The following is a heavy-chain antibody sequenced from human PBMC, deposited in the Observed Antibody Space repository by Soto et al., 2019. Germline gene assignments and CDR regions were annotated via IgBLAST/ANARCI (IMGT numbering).Heavy chain of an antibody. CDR3: ARVAVKVVQQLVLYHYCYGMDV. D-gene: IGHD6-13*01. CDR2: ISSSSSYI. Sequence: EVQLVESGGGLVKPGGSLRLSCAASGFTFSSYSMNWVRQAPGKGLEWVSSISSSSSYIYYADSVKGRLTISRDNAKNALSLQMNSLRAEDTAVYYCARVAVKVVQQLVLYHYCYGMDVSVQGATVTVSS. J-gene: IGHJ6*02. V-gene: IGHV3-21*06. CDR1: GFTFSSYS.